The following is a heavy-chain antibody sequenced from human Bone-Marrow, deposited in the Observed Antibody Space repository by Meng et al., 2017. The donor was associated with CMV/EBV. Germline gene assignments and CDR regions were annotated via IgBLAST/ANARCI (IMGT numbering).Heavy chain of an antibody. CDR3: VGGGRIQKWFVDS. CDR2: INPNSGGT. J-gene: IGHJ4*02. Sequence: ASVKVSCKASGYTFTGYYMHWVRQAPGQGLEWMGWINPNSGGTNYAQKFQGRVTMTRETSISKAYMELRRLRSDDTAVYFCVGGGRIQKWFVDSWGQGTLVTVSS. D-gene: IGHD5-18*01. V-gene: IGHV1-2*02. CDR1: GYTFTGYY.